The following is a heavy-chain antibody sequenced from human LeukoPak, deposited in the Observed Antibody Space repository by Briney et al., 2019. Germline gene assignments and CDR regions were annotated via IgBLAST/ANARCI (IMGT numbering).Heavy chain of an antibody. J-gene: IGHJ6*03. V-gene: IGHV1-8*03. Sequence: ASVKVSCKASGYTFTSYDINWVRQATGQGLEWMGWMNPNSGNTGYAQKFQGRVTITRNTSISTAYMELSSLRSEDTAVYYCARGTDSSGSSVGYYYYYMDVWGKGTTVTVSS. CDR2: MNPNSGNT. D-gene: IGHD6-19*01. CDR3: ARGTDSSGSSVGYYYYYMDV. CDR1: GYTFTSYD.